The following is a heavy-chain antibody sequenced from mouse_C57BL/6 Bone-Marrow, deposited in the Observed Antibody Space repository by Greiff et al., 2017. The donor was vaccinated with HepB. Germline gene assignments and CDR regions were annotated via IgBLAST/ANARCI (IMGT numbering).Heavy chain of an antibody. D-gene: IGHD2-1*01. CDR3: ARQVVTTEGAMDY. Sequence: VQLKQSGGDLVKPGGSLKLSCAASGFTFSSYGMSWVRQTPDKRLEWVATISSGGSYTYYPDSVKGRFTISRDNAKNTLYLQMSSLKSEDTAMYYCARQVVTTEGAMDYWGQGTSVTVSS. V-gene: IGHV5-6*01. CDR1: GFTFSSYG. CDR2: ISSGGSYT. J-gene: IGHJ4*01.